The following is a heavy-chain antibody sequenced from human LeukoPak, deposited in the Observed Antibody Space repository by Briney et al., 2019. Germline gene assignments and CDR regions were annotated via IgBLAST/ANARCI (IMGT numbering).Heavy chain of an antibody. D-gene: IGHD6-13*01. CDR3: AKAVAAAGIFDY. J-gene: IGHJ4*02. V-gene: IGHV3-9*01. CDR1: GFTFDDYA. CDR2: ISWNSGSI. Sequence: GGSLRLSCAAPGFTFDDYAMHWVRQAPGKGLEWVSGISWNSGSIGYADSVKGRFTISRDNAKNSLYLQMNSLRAEDTALYYCAKAVAAAGIFDYWGQGTLVTVSS.